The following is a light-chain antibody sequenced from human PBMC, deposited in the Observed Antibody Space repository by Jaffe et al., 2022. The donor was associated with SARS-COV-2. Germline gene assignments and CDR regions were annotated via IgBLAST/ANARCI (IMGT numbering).Light chain of an antibody. CDR2: KAS. Sequence: DIQMTQSPSTLSTSVGDRVTITCRASQSIVDWLAWYQQKPGKAPKPLIYKASTLESGVPSRFSGSGFGTEFTLTITNLQPDDSATYYCQHYRIYPLTFGGGTKVEIK. V-gene: IGKV1-5*03. J-gene: IGKJ4*01. CDR3: QHYRIYPLT. CDR1: QSIVDW.